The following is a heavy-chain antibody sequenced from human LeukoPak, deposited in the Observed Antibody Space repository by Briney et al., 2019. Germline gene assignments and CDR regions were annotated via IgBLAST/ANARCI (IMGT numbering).Heavy chain of an antibody. V-gene: IGHV1-46*01. D-gene: IGHD1-26*01. CDR3: ATRSGSYVPHFDY. J-gene: IGHJ4*02. Sequence: ASVKVSCKAFGYTFTSNYMHWVRQAPGQGPEWMGVISPSGGSTTYAQKFQGRVTLTRDMSTSTDYLELSSLRSEDTAVYYCATRSGSYVPHFDYWGQGTLVTVSS. CDR1: GYTFTSNY. CDR2: ISPSGGST.